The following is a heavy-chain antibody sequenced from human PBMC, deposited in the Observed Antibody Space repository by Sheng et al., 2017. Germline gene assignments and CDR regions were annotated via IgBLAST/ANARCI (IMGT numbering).Heavy chain of an antibody. CDR1: GGSFSGYY. J-gene: IGHJ4*02. D-gene: IGHD2-15*01. CDR3: ASLNYRGGYHY. Sequence: QVQLQQWGAGLLKPSETLSLTCAVYGGSFSGYYWSWIRQPPGKGLEWIGEINHSGSTNYNPSLKSRVTISVDTSKNQFSLKLSSVTAADTAVYYCASLNYRGGYHYWGQGTLVTVSS. V-gene: IGHV4-34*01. CDR2: INHSGST.